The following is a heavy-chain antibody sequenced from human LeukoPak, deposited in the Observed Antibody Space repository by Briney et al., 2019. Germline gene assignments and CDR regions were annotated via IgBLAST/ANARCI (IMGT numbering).Heavy chain of an antibody. V-gene: IGHV3-30*19. CDR2: ISYDGSNK. D-gene: IGHD3-10*01. CDR3: ARDMYYYGSGSYYSPSTGYYGMDV. CDR1: GFTFSSYA. Sequence: PGRSLRLSCAASGFTFSSYAMNWVRQAPGKGLEWVAVISYDGSNKYYADSVKGRFTISRDNSKNTLYLQMNSLRAEDTAVYYCARDMYYYGSGSYYSPSTGYYGMDVWGQGTTVTVSS. J-gene: IGHJ6*02.